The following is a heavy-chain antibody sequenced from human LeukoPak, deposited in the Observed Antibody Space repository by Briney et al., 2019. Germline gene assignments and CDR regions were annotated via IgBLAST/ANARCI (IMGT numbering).Heavy chain of an antibody. J-gene: IGHJ4*02. CDR2: INPTSGST. V-gene: IGHV1-2*02. D-gene: IGHD1-26*01. Sequence: ASVNVSCKASGYCFTACYLHWGRQPPGQGLEWLGWINPTSGSTNYPQTCRGRVTLTSDTSITTAYMELSRLKSDDTAVYYCAGGNLSGDHDFWGQGTLVTVSS. CDR1: GYCFTACY. CDR3: AGGNLSGDHDF.